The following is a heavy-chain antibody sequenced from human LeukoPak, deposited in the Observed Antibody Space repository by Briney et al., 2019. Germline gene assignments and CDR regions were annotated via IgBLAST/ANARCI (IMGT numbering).Heavy chain of an antibody. J-gene: IGHJ6*02. CDR2: IDPKNSDT. Sequence: RGESLRISCKGSGHSFTSYWISWVRQMPGEGLEWMGRIDPKNSDTVYSPSFQGHVTISADKSISTAYLQWSSLKASDTAMYYCARHYGIAAAGTGLRVVPADGMDVWGQGTTVTVSS. CDR1: GHSFTSYW. CDR3: ARHYGIAAAGTGLRVVPADGMDV. V-gene: IGHV5-10-1*01. D-gene: IGHD6-13*01.